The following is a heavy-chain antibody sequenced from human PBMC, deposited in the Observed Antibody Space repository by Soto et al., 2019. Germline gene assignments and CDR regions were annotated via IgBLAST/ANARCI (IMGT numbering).Heavy chain of an antibody. D-gene: IGHD2-2*01. J-gene: IGHJ6*02. CDR1: GYTFTSYG. V-gene: IGHV1-18*04. CDR3: ARDGITSCWPFGMDV. CDR2: ISAYNGNT. Sequence: DSVKVSCKASGYTFTSYGISWVRQAPGQGLEWMGWISAYNGNTNYAQKLQGRVTMTTDTSTSTAYMELRSLRSDDTAVYYCARDGITSCWPFGMDVWGQGTTVPVSS.